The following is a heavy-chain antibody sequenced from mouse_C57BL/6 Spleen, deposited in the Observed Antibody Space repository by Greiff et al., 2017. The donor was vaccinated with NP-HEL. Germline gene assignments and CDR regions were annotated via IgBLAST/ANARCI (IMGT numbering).Heavy chain of an antibody. Sequence: EVKLQESGPELVKPGASVKISCKASGYSFTDYYMNWVKQSNGKSLEWIGVINPNYGTTSYNQKFKGKATLTVDQSSTTAYMQLNSLTSEDSAVYYCARPVDSSGAWFAYWGQGTLVTVST. J-gene: IGHJ3*01. CDR3: ARPVDSSGAWFAY. D-gene: IGHD3-2*02. CDR1: GYSFTDYY. V-gene: IGHV1-39*01. CDR2: INPNYGTT.